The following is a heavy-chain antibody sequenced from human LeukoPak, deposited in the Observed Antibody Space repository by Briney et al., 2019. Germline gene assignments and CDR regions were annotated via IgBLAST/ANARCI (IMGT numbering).Heavy chain of an antibody. J-gene: IGHJ4*02. CDR2: IKQDGTEK. V-gene: IGHV3-7*05. CDR1: GLTFSIYW. CDR3: AREYYYDSSGPDY. D-gene: IGHD3-22*01. Sequence: PGGSLRLSCGTSGLTFSIYWMSWVRQAPGKGLEWVANIKQDGTEKYYVDSVRGRFTISRDNARYSLYLQMNSLRAEDTAVYYCAREYYYDSSGPDYWGQGTLVTVSS.